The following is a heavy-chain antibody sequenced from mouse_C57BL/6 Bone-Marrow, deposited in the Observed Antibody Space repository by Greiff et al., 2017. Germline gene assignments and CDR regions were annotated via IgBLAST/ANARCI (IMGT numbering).Heavy chain of an antibody. CDR2: ISSGGSYT. V-gene: IGHV5-6*01. J-gene: IGHJ3*01. CDR3: ARARLRRSWFAY. Sequence: EVQRVESGGDLVKPGGSLKLSCAASGFTFSSYGMSWVRQTPDKRLEWVATISSGGSYTYYPDSVKGRFTISRDNAKNTLYLQMSSLKSEDTAMYYCARARLRRSWFAYWGQGTLVTVSA. CDR1: GFTFSSYG. D-gene: IGHD2-4*01.